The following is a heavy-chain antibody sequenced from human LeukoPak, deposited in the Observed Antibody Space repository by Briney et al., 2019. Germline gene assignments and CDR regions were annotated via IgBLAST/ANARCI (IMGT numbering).Heavy chain of an antibody. D-gene: IGHD3-22*01. V-gene: IGHV3-30*18. J-gene: IGHJ4*02. CDR2: ISYDGSNR. CDR3: AKDIMIAVSYHTGAFDY. Sequence: PGGSLRLSCAASGFTFSSYGMHWVRQAPGKGLEGVAVISYDGSNRYYADSVKGRFTISRDNSKNTLYLQMNSLRAEDTAVYYCAKDIMIAVSYHTGAFDYWGQGTLVTVSS. CDR1: GFTFSSYG.